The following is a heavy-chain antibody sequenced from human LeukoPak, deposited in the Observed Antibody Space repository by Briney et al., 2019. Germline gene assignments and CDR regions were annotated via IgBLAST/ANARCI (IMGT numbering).Heavy chain of an antibody. CDR3: ARDFSITRDTLGY. CDR2: ISAYSANT. V-gene: IGHV1-18*01. CDR1: GYTFTTYG. Sequence: GASVKVSCKASGYTFTTYGISWVRQAPGQGLEWMGWISAYSANTNYAQKLQGRVTMTTDTSTNTAYMELRSLRSDDTAVYYCARDFSITRDTLGYWGQGTLVTVSS. J-gene: IGHJ4*02. D-gene: IGHD1-14*01.